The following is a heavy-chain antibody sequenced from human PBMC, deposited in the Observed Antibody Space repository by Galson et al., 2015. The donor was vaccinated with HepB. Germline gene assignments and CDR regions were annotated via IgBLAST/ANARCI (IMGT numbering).Heavy chain of an antibody. CDR2: INSKTDGETT. Sequence: SLRLSCAASGFPFNNAWMTWVRQAPGMGLEWVDRINSKTDGETTDSAAPVKGRFTIARDDSKNRLYLQMNSLKPEDTAVYYCTTDVYYSTYWSWLDPWGQGTLVTVSS. D-gene: IGHD2-8*02. CDR3: TTDVYYSTYWSWLDP. J-gene: IGHJ5*02. CDR1: GFPFNNAW. V-gene: IGHV3-15*01.